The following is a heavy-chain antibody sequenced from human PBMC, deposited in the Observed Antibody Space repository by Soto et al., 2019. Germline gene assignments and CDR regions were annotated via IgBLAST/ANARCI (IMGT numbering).Heavy chain of an antibody. CDR3: ARDRKDPYYDFWSGYPYYYYYMDV. D-gene: IGHD3-3*01. Sequence: PGGSLRLSCSASGFTFSSYAMSWVRQAPGKGLEWVSAISGSGGSTYYADSVKGRFTISRDNAKNSLYLQMNSLRAEDTAVYYCARDRKDPYYDFWSGYPYYYYYMDVWGKGTTVTVSS. CDR2: ISGSGGST. V-gene: IGHV3-23*01. J-gene: IGHJ6*03. CDR1: GFTFSSYA.